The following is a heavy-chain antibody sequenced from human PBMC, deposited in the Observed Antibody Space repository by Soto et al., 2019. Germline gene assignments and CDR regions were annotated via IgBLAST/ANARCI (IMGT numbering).Heavy chain of an antibody. CDR2: IIPIFGTA. J-gene: IGHJ6*02. V-gene: IGHV1-69*13. CDR3: ARSIVGATQTYYYYYGMDV. Sequence: VKVCCKASGGTFSSYAISWVRQAPGQGLEWMGGIIPIFGTANYAQKFQGRVTITADESTSTAYMELSSLRSEDTAVYYCARSIVGATQTYYYYYGMDVWGQGTTVTVSS. CDR1: GGTFSSYA. D-gene: IGHD1-26*01.